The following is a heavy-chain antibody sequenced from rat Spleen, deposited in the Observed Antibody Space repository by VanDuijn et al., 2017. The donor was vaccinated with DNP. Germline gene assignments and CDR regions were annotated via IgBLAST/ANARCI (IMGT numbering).Heavy chain of an antibody. J-gene: IGHJ4*01. CDR1: GFTFSDYY. D-gene: IGHD1-2*01. Sequence: EVQLVESDGGLVQPGRSLKLSCAASGFTFSDYYMAWVRQAPTKGLEWVATISYDGSSTYYRDSVKGRFTISRDNAKSTLYLQMDSLRSEDTATYYCARHYYYYSSYIYVMDAWGQGASVTVSS. V-gene: IGHV5-29*01. CDR2: ISYDGSST. CDR3: ARHYYYYSSYIYVMDA.